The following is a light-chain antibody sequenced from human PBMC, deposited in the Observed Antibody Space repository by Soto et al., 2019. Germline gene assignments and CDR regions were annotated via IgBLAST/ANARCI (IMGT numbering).Light chain of an antibody. CDR1: QSISSY. V-gene: IGKV1-39*01. CDR3: QQLERYPST. Sequence: DIQMTQSPSSVSASVGDRVTITCRASQSISSYLNWYQQKPGKAPKLLIYAASSLQSGVPSRFSGSGSGTDFTLTISSLQPEDFATYYCQQLERYPSTFGGGTKVDIK. CDR2: AAS. J-gene: IGKJ4*01.